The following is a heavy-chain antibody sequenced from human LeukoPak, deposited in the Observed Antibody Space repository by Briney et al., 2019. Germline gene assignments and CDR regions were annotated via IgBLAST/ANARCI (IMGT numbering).Heavy chain of an antibody. D-gene: IGHD3-22*01. Sequence: GGSLRLSCAASGFTFSSYGMHWVRQAPGKGLEWVAVISYDGSNKYYADSVKGRFTISGDNSKNTLYLQMNSLRAEDTAVYYCERYTYYYDSSGYPFDYWGQGTLVTVSS. CDR1: GFTFSSYG. CDR2: ISYDGSNK. CDR3: ERYTYYYDSSGYPFDY. V-gene: IGHV3-30*03. J-gene: IGHJ4*02.